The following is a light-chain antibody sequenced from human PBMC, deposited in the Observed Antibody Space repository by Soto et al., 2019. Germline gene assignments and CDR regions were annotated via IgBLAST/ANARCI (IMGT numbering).Light chain of an antibody. J-gene: IGKJ1*01. CDR2: WAS. CDR3: QQYYDTPST. V-gene: IGKV4-1*01. Sequence: DIVMTQSPDSLAVSLGERATINFKSSQSVLYISNNNNYIAWYQQKPGQPPKLIIYWASTRESGVPDRFSGSGSGTDFTLTISSLQAEDVAIYYCQQYYDTPSTFGQGTKVDI. CDR1: QSVLYISNNNNY.